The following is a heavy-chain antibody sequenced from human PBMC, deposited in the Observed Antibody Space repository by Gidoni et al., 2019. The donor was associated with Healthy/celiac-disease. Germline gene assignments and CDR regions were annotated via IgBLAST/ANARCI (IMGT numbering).Heavy chain of an antibody. CDR1: GGSFSGYY. Sequence: QVQLQQWGAGLLKPSETLSLTCAVYGGSFSGYYWSWIRQPPGKGLEWIGEIQHSGSTNYNPSLKSRVTISVDTSKNQFSLKLSSVTAADTAVYYCARGDGYNSSFDYWGQGTLVTVSS. CDR3: ARGDGYNSSFDY. V-gene: IGHV4-34*01. J-gene: IGHJ4*02. D-gene: IGHD5-12*01. CDR2: IQHSGST.